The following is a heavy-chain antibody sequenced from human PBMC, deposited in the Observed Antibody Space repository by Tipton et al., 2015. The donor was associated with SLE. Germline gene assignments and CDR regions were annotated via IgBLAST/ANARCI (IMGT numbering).Heavy chain of an antibody. Sequence: SLRLSCAASGFTISTSAMAWVRQAPGRGLEWVSIISGSGGSTYYADFVKGRFRISRDNSQGTLSLQMNSLKVEDTAIYYCARGSGSYYHRYFVLWGRGTLVTVSS. CDR1: GFTISTSA. J-gene: IGHJ2*01. D-gene: IGHD1-26*01. CDR3: ARGSGSYYHRYFVL. V-gene: IGHV3-23*01. CDR2: ISGSGGST.